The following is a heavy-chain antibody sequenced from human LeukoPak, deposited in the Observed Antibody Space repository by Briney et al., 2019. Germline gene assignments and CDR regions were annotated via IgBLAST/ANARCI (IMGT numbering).Heavy chain of an antibody. V-gene: IGHV1-18*01. D-gene: IGHD3-22*01. CDR3: ARDSLSREYYYDSSGYYPPDY. J-gene: IGHJ4*02. Sequence: ASVKVSCKASGYTFTSYGISWVRQAPGQGLEWMGWISAYNGNTNYAQKLQGRVTMTTDTSTSTAYMELRSLRSDDTAVYYCARDSLSREYYYDSSGYYPPDYWGQGTLVTVSS. CDR1: GYTFTSYG. CDR2: ISAYNGNT.